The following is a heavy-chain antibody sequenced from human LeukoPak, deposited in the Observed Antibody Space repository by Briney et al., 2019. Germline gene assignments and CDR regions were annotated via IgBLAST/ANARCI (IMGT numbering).Heavy chain of an antibody. D-gene: IGHD6-19*01. Sequence: GESLKISCQGSGYSFTSYWINWVRQMPGKGLEWMGRIDRTDSYTYYSPSFQGHVTISADKSIYTAYLQWSSLKALDTGMYYCARQKGIAVAGPDGFDPWGQGTLVTVSS. V-gene: IGHV5-10-1*01. CDR3: ARQKGIAVAGPDGFDP. J-gene: IGHJ5*02. CDR2: IDRTDSYT. CDR1: GYSFTSYW.